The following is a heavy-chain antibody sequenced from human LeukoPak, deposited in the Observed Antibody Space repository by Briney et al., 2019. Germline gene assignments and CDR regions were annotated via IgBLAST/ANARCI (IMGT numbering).Heavy chain of an antibody. CDR2: IRYDGSNE. Sequence: PGGSLRLSCAASGFTFSSYGMHWVRQAPGKGLEWVAFIRYDGSNEYVDSVKGRFTISRDNSKNTLYLQMNSLKPEDTAVYYCANLARPLDYWGQGALVTVSS. J-gene: IGHJ4*02. D-gene: IGHD6-6*01. CDR1: GFTFSSYG. CDR3: ANLARPLDY. V-gene: IGHV3-30*02.